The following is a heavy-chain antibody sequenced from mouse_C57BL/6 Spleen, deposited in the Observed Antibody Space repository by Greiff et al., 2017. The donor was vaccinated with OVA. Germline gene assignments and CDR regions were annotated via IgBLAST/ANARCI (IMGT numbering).Heavy chain of an antibody. J-gene: IGHJ1*03. CDR2: ISYSGST. Sequence: EVQGVESGPGLAKPSQSLSLTCSVTGYSITSDYWNWIRKFPGNKLEYMGYISYSGSTYYNPSLISRISITRDTSKNQYYLQLNSVTTEDTATNYCARSLYGNSYFDVWGTGTTVTVSS. D-gene: IGHD2-10*02. CDR1: GYSITSDY. V-gene: IGHV3-8*01. CDR3: ARSLYGNSYFDV.